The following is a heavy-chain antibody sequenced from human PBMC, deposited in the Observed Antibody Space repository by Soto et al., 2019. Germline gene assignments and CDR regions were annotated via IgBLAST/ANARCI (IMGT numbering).Heavy chain of an antibody. CDR1: GGSFSGYY. J-gene: IGHJ6*02. Sequence: SETLSLTCAVYGGSFSGYYWSWSRQPPGKGLEWIGEINHSGSTNYNPSLKSRVTISVDTSKNQFSLKLSPVTAADTAVYYCARARRFLEWSPSYGMDVWGQGNTVTVT. V-gene: IGHV4-34*01. D-gene: IGHD3-3*01. CDR3: ARARRFLEWSPSYGMDV. CDR2: INHSGST.